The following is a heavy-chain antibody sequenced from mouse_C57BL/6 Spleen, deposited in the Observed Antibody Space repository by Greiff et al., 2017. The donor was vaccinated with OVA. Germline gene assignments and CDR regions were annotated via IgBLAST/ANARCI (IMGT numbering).Heavy chain of an antibody. CDR1: GYTFTSYW. Sequence: QVQLQQPGAELVRPGTSVKLSCKASGYTFTSYWMHWVKQRPGQGLEWIGVIDPSDSYTNYNQKFKGKATLTVGTSSSTAYMQLSSLTSEDSAVYYCARWPMVTTVSFDYWGQGTTLTVSS. D-gene: IGHD2-2*01. CDR2: IDPSDSYT. V-gene: IGHV1-59*01. J-gene: IGHJ2*01. CDR3: ARWPMVTTVSFDY.